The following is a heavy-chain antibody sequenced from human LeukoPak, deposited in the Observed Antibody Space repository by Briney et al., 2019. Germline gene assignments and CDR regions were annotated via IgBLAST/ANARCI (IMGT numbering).Heavy chain of an antibody. CDR1: GGSISSGDYY. V-gene: IGHV4-30-4*08. CDR3: AIVPAAIYYYYYMDV. D-gene: IGHD2-2*01. CDR2: IYYSGST. Sequence: SQTLSLTXTVSGGSISSGDYYWSCIRQPPGKGLEWIGYIYYSGSTYYNPSLKSRVTISVDTSKNQFSLKLSSVTAADTAVYYCAIVPAAIYYYYYMDVWGKGTTATVSS. J-gene: IGHJ6*03.